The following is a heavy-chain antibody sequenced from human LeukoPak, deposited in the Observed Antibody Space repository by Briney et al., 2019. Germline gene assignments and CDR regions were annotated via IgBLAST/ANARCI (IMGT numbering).Heavy chain of an antibody. CDR3: AKDLPPRRGSGSYFYFDY. Sequence: GGSLRLSCAASGFTFGSYDMHGVRQAPGKGLEWVSAISGSGGSTYYADSVKGRFTISRDNSKNTLYLQMNSLRAEDTAVYYCAKDLPPRRGSGSYFYFDYWGQGTPVTVSS. D-gene: IGHD3-10*01. CDR1: GFTFGSYD. V-gene: IGHV3-23*01. CDR2: ISGSGGST. J-gene: IGHJ4*02.